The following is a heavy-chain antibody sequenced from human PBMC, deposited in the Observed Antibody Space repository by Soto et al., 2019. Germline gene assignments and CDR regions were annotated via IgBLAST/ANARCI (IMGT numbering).Heavy chain of an antibody. CDR1: GGSFSGYY. Sequence: ETLSLTCAVYGGSFSGYYWSWIRQPPGKGLEWIGEINHSGSTNFNPSLKSRVSISVDTSKKQFSLKLSSVTAADTAVYYCAAHLKTTVTAYWYFDLWGRGTLVTVSS. CDR3: AAHLKTTVTAYWYFDL. V-gene: IGHV4-34*01. D-gene: IGHD4-17*01. J-gene: IGHJ2*01. CDR2: INHSGST.